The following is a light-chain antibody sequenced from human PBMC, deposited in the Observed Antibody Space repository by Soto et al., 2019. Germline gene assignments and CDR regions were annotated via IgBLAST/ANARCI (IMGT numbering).Light chain of an antibody. CDR2: KAS. Sequence: DIQMTQSPSTLSGSVGDRVTITCRASQTISSWLAWYQQKPGKAPKLLIYKASTLKSGVPSRFSGSGSGTEFTLTISSLQPDDFATYYFQHYKSYSEALGQWTKV. V-gene: IGKV1-5*03. CDR1: QTISSW. J-gene: IGKJ1*01. CDR3: QHYKSYSEA.